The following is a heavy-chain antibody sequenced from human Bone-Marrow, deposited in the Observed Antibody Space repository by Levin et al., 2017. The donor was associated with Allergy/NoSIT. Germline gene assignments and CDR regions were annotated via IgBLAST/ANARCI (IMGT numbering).Heavy chain of an antibody. CDR1: GFTFSSYW. CDR3: ARALNGYSYGLYYYYYGMDV. V-gene: IGHV3-7*04. Sequence: SCAASGFTFSSYWMSWVRQAPGKGLEWVANIKQDGSEKYYVDSVKGRFTISRDNAKNSLYLQMNSLRAEDTAVYYCARALNGYSYGLYYYYYGMDVWGQGTTVTVSS. CDR2: IKQDGSEK. D-gene: IGHD5-18*01. J-gene: IGHJ6*02.